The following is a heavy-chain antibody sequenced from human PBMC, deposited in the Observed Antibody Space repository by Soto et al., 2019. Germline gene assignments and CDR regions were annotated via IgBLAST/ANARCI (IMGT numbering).Heavy chain of an antibody. D-gene: IGHD3-22*01. CDR3: VEEANPFINTLVVLIFDY. CDR1: GFTFSMHS. CDR2: ISRDGRST. V-gene: IGHV3-64D*08. Sequence: AGGSLRLSCSASGFTFSMHSMHWVRQTPGKALEYVSAISRDGRSTFYADSVKGRFTISRDNSKNTLYLRMNSLRSDDTAVYYCVEEANPFINTLVVLIFDYWGQGTQVTVSS. J-gene: IGHJ4*02.